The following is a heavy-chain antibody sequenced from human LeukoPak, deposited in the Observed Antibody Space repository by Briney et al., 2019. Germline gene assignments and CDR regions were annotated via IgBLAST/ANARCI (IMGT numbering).Heavy chain of an antibody. V-gene: IGHV1-2*02. J-gene: IGHJ4*02. Sequence: ASVKVSCGASGYGFTGYFMHWVRQAPGQGLEWMGWINPNSGGTNYAQKFQGRVTMTRDTSISTAYMELSRLRSDDTAVYYCARVNTMYSSSWIGYWGQGTLVTVSS. CDR2: INPNSGGT. CDR3: ARVNTMYSSSWIGY. CDR1: GYGFTGYF. D-gene: IGHD6-13*01.